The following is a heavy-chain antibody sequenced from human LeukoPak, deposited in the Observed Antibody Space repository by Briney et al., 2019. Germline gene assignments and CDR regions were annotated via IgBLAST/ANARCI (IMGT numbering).Heavy chain of an antibody. Sequence: ASVKVSCKASGYTFTSYYMHWVRQAPGQGLEWMGIINPSGGSTSYAQKFQGRVTMTRDTSTSTVYMELSSLRSEDTAVYYCATIRGDQNSGSSGGNAFDIWGQGTMVTVSS. CDR1: GYTFTSYY. D-gene: IGHD1-26*01. J-gene: IGHJ3*02. CDR3: ATIRGDQNSGSSGGNAFDI. V-gene: IGHV1-46*01. CDR2: INPSGGST.